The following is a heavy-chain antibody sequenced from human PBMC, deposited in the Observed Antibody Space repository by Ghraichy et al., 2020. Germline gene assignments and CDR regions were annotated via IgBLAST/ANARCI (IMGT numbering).Heavy chain of an antibody. J-gene: IGHJ3*01. CDR3: AKVYADYGGDLDAFDV. CDR2: VSGSGDRT. CDR1: GFTFSTYA. Sequence: GGSLRLSCTASGFTFSTYAMSWVRQAPGKGLEWVLSVSGSGDRTYNADSVKGRFIISRDNSKNTLYLQMNSLRAEDTAIYYCAKVYADYGGDLDAFDVWGQGTMVTVSS. D-gene: IGHD4-23*01. V-gene: IGHV3-23*01.